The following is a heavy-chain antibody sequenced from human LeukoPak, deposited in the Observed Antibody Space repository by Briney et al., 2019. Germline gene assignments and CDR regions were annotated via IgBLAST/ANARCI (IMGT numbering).Heavy chain of an antibody. CDR1: GGSISSYY. D-gene: IGHD3-10*01. V-gene: IGHV4-59*01. CDR3: ARGGYTMVRGVIKALNWFDP. CDR2: IYYSGST. Sequence: SETLSLTCTVSGGSISSYYWSWIRQPPGKGLEWIGYIYYSGSTNYNPSLKSRVTISVDTSKNQFSLKLSSVTAADTAVYYCARGGYTMVRGVIKALNWFDPWGQGTLVTVSS. J-gene: IGHJ5*02.